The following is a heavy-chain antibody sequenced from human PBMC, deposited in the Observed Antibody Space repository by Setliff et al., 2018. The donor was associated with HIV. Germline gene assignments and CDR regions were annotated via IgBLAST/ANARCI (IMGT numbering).Heavy chain of an antibody. V-gene: IGHV3-7*01. D-gene: IGHD6-25*01. CDR2: IKQDGSEK. CDR3: ARDRRLTSTYFQQ. Sequence: PGGSLRLSCAASGFTLSGYWLSWVRQAPRKGLEWVASIKQDGSEKYYVDSLKGRFAIARDNAKNSRQLQMNSLRAEDTAVYYCARDRRLTSTYFQQWGQGNLVTVSA. CDR1: GFTLSGYW. J-gene: IGHJ1*01.